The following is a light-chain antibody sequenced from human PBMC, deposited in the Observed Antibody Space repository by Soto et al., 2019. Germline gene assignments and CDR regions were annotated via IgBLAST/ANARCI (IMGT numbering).Light chain of an antibody. V-gene: IGLV2-14*03. CDR1: SSDVGAYNY. CDR3: SSYTTSNTYV. Sequence: QSVLTQPASVSGSPGQSIAISCTGTSSDVGAYNYVSWYHQHPGKAPKLLIYDVTTRPSGVSNRFSGSKSGNTASLTISGLQADDEADYYCSSYTTSNTYVFGTGTKLTVL. CDR2: DVT. J-gene: IGLJ1*01.